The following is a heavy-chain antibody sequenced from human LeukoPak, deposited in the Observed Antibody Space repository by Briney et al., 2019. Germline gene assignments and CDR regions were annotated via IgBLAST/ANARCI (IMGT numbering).Heavy chain of an antibody. Sequence: GGSLRLSCAGSGFTFRDYWMHWVRRAPGKGLVWVSRIESDGSTTRYADSVKGRFTISRDNAKNTMYLQMNSLRAEDTAVYFCARSSGVRGNWFDLWGQGTLVTVSS. D-gene: IGHD3-10*01. CDR3: ARSSGVRGNWFDL. CDR1: GFTFRDYW. V-gene: IGHV3-74*01. CDR2: IESDGSTT. J-gene: IGHJ5*02.